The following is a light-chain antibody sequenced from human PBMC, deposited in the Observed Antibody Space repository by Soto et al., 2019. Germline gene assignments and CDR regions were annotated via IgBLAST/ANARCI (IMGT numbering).Light chain of an antibody. CDR2: GVS. CDR3: QQYTDSRT. V-gene: IGKV3-20*01. CDR1: QSISSSY. Sequence: EIVFTHSPGTFSSSPGERATLSCRASQSISSSYFAWYQQKPGQAPRLLVYGVSSRATDVPDRFSGSGSGTDFTLTSSRLEPEDFAVYYCQQYTDSRTFGQGTKVDI. J-gene: IGKJ1*01.